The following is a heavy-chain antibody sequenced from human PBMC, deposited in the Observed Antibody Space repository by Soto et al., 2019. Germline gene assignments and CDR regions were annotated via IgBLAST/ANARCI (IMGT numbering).Heavy chain of an antibody. CDR2: IYYSGST. D-gene: IGHD1-26*01. CDR1: GGSISSGDYY. V-gene: IGHV4-30-4*02. CDR3: AREVGIIRATTADY. Sequence: PSETLSLTCTVSGGSISSGDYYWSWIRQPPGKGLEWIGYIYYSGSTYYNPSLKSRVTISVDTSKNQFSLKLSSLTAADTAVYYCAREVGIIRATTADYWGPGTLVTVSS. J-gene: IGHJ4*02.